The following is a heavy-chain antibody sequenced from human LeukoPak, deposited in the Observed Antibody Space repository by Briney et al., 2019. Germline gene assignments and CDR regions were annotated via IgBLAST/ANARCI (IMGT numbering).Heavy chain of an antibody. D-gene: IGHD6-6*01. V-gene: IGHV3-30-3*01. CDR3: AKDWWAGRAARPGPFDY. CDR1: GFTFSSYA. Sequence: GGSLRLSCAASGFTFSSYAMHWVRQAPGKGLEWVAVISYDGSNKYYADSVKGRFTISRDNSKNTLYLQMNSLRAEDTAVYYCAKDWWAGRAARPGPFDYWGQGTLVTVSS. J-gene: IGHJ4*02. CDR2: ISYDGSNK.